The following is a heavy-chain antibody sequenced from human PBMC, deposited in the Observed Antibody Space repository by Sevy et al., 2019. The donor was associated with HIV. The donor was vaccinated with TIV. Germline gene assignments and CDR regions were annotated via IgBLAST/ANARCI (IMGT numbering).Heavy chain of an antibody. CDR3: AREVGCYNLRPYYFDS. J-gene: IGHJ4*02. CDR1: GFTFTNYW. CDR2: IKQDESEK. V-gene: IGHV3-7*01. Sequence: GGSLRLSCVASGFTFTNYWISWVRQTPGKGLEWVATIKQDESEKYYLDSVKGRFSISRDNGKKSVSLQMNGLSAEDTALYYCAREVGCYNLRPYYFDSWGQGTLVTVSS. D-gene: IGHD5-12*01.